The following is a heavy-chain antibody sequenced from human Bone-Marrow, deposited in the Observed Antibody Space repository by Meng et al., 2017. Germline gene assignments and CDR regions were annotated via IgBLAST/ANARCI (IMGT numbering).Heavy chain of an antibody. CDR2: ISAYNGNT. J-gene: IGHJ6*02. CDR1: GYTFTSYG. V-gene: IGHV1-18*01. D-gene: IGHD6-19*01. CDR3: ARDFLSSGWYSPLYYYYGMDV. Sequence: ASVKVSCKASGYTFTSYGISWVRQAPGQGLEWMGWISAYNGNTNYAQKLQGRVTMTTDTSTSTAYMELRSLRSDDTAVYYCARDFLSSGWYSPLYYYYGMDVWGQGTTVTVSS.